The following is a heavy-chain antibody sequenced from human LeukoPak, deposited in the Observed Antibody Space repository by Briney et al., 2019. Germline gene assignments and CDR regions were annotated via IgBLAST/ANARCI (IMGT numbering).Heavy chain of an antibody. D-gene: IGHD1-20*01. CDR1: GDSISSSNCY. CDR2: IYFSGGT. J-gene: IGHJ3*02. Sequence: SETLSLTCTVSGDSISSSNCYWGWIRQPPGKGLEWIGSIYFSGGTYYNASLKSRVTISVDTSKNQFSLKLSSVTAADTAVYYCARVDRYNWNQVAFDIWGQGTTVTVSS. V-gene: IGHV4-39*01. CDR3: ARVDRYNWNQVAFDI.